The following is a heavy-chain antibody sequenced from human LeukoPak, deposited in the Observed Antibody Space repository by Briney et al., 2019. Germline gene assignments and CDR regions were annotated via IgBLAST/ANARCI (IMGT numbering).Heavy chain of an antibody. Sequence: GGSLRLSCVGSGFTFSNSILSWVRQAPGKGLEWLSTFSGNDGYTYYADSVRGRFTISRDNSKNTVYLQMDSLRAEDTADYYCAKRSTWYYFDSWGQGTLVTVSS. V-gene: IGHV3-23*01. J-gene: IGHJ4*02. CDR1: GFTFSNSI. CDR2: FSGNDGYT. CDR3: AKRSTWYYFDS. D-gene: IGHD2-15*01.